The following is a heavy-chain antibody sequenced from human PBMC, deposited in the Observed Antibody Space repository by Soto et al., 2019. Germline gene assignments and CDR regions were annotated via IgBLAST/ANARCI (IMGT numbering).Heavy chain of an antibody. V-gene: IGHV4-34*01. CDR2: INHSGST. CDR3: ARLASGWQYYYFDF. Sequence: PSXTLSLTCAVYGGSFSPYFWSWIRQPPGKGLEWIGEINHSGSTNYNPSLTRRATLSVDTSKNQVSLKLTSVTAADTAVYYCARLASGWQYYYFDFWGRGTPVTVSS. J-gene: IGHJ2*01. D-gene: IGHD6-19*01. CDR1: GGSFSPYF.